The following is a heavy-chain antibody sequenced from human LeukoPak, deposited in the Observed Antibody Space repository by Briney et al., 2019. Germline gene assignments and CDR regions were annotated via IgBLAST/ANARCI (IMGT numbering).Heavy chain of an antibody. D-gene: IGHD4-23*01. CDR3: ARSTTVVTPLDY. Sequence: GRSLRLSCAAAGFTVSDYYMSWVRQAPGKGLGWVSYISSSSSYTNYADSVQGRFTISRDNAKNSLYLQMNSLRAEDTAVYYCARSTTVVTPLDYWGQGTLVTVSS. J-gene: IGHJ4*02. V-gene: IGHV3-11*03. CDR2: ISSSSSYT. CDR1: GFTVSDYY.